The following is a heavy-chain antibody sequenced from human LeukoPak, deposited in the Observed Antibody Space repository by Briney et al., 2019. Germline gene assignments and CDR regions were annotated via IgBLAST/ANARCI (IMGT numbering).Heavy chain of an antibody. V-gene: IGHV3-74*01. CDR3: AKAWDEWELSLDY. Sequence: GGSLRLSCAASGFTLSNYWMHWVRQAPGKGPVWVSRINSDGSSISYADYVKGRFTISRDNSKNTLYLQMNSLRAEDTAVYYCAKAWDEWELSLDYWGQGTLVTVSS. CDR1: GFTLSNYW. J-gene: IGHJ4*02. D-gene: IGHD1-26*01. CDR2: INSDGSSI.